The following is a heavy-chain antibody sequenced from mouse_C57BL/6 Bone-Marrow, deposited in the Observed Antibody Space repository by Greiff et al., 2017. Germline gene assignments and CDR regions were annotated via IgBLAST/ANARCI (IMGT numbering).Heavy chain of an antibody. J-gene: IGHJ1*03. V-gene: IGHV1-81*01. CDR2: ISPRSGNT. D-gene: IGHD2-2*01. CDR3: ARTTMVTTSYWYFDV. Sequence: VQLQQSGAELARPGASVKLSCKASGYTFTSYGISWVKQRTGQGLEWIGEISPRSGNTYYNEKFKGKATLTADKSSSTAYMELRSLTSEDSAVYFCARTTMVTTSYWYFDVWGTGTTVTVSS. CDR1: GYTFTSYG.